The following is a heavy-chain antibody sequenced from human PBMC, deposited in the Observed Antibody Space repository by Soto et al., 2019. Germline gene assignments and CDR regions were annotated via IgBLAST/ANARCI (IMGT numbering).Heavy chain of an antibody. Sequence: ASVKVSCKASGGTFSSYAISWVRQAPGQGLEWMGGIIPIFGTANYAQKFQGRVTITADESTSTAYMELSSLRSEDTAVYYCARSGIAAAALPFDPWGQGTLVTVSS. D-gene: IGHD6-13*01. CDR1: GGTFSSYA. CDR2: IIPIFGTA. CDR3: ARSGIAAAALPFDP. J-gene: IGHJ5*02. V-gene: IGHV1-69*13.